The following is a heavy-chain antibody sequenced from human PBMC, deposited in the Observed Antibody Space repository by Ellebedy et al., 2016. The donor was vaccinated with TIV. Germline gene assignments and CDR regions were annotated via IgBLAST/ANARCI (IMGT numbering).Heavy chain of an antibody. CDR1: GFTVTGNY. Sequence: GESLKISXAASGFTVTGNYITWVRQASGKGLEWVSLTYSDDNTYYADSVKGRFTISRGNSKGTLFLQMNGLRAEDTAMYYCATRRYGSFDIWGRGTMVTVSS. CDR3: ATRRYGSFDI. J-gene: IGHJ3*02. V-gene: IGHV3-53*01. D-gene: IGHD4-17*01. CDR2: TYSDDNT.